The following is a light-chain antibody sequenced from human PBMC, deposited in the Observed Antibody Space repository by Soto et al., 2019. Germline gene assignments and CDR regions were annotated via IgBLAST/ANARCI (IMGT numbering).Light chain of an antibody. CDR2: GNS. CDR3: QSYDSSLSGYV. CDR1: SSNIGAGYD. J-gene: IGLJ1*01. Sequence: QSVLTQPPSVSGAPGQRVTISCTGSSSNIGAGYDGHWYQQLPGTAPKLLIYGNSNRPSGVPDRFSGSKSGTSASLDITGLQAEDEADYYCQSYDSSLSGYVFGTGTKLTVL. V-gene: IGLV1-40*01.